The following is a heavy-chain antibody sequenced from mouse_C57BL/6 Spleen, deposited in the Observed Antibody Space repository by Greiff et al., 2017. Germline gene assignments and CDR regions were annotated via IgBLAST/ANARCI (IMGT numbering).Heavy chain of an antibody. V-gene: IGHV1-53*01. CDR1: GYTFTSYW. D-gene: IGHD1-1*01. J-gene: IGHJ4*01. Sequence: QVQLQQPGTELVKPGASVKLSCKASGYTFTSYWMHWVKQRPGQGLEWIGNINPSNGGTNYNEKFKSKATLTVDKSSSTAYMQLSSLTSEDSAVYYCARWYYGSSSYYYAMDYWGQGTSVTVSS. CDR2: INPSNGGT. CDR3: ARWYYGSSSYYYAMDY.